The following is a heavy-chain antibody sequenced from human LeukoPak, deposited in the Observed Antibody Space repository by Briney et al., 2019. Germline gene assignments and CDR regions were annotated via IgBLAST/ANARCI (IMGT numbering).Heavy chain of an antibody. CDR2: INPSGSST. CDR1: GYTFTSHY. D-gene: IGHD3-16*02. CDR3: ARDNSVGDIAWWFDP. J-gene: IGHJ5*02. V-gene: IGHV1-46*01. Sequence: ASVKVSCKASGYTFTSHYMHWVRQAPAQGLEWMGLINPSGSSTHYAQKFQGRVTMTRDMSTTTDYMELSSLRSEDTAVYYCARDNSVGDIAWWFDPWGQGTLVTVSS.